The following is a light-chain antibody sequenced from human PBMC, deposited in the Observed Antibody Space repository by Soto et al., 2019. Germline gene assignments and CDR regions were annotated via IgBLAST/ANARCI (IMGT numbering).Light chain of an antibody. J-gene: IGKJ2*01. CDR1: QSVSSN. Sequence: EIVMTQSPATLSVSPGERATLSCRASQSVSSNLAWYQQKPGQAPRLLIYGASTRATGIPARFSGSGSGTEFTLTISSLQSEDFAVYCCQQAYTFGQGTKLEIK. V-gene: IGKV3-15*01. CDR3: QQAYT. CDR2: GAS.